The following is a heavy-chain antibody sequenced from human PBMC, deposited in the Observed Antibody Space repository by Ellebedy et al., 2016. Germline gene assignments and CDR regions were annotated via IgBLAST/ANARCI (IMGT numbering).Heavy chain of an antibody. CDR2: MRGDGAKT. Sequence: GGSLRLSXAASGFTFSSYSMNWVRQAPGKGLEWVSTMRGDGAKTHLADSVKGRFTMSRDIPKNTVYLQMNRLRAEDTAVYYCRQGHYANYWGQGTLVTVSS. CDR1: GFTFSSYS. D-gene: IGHD4-17*01. J-gene: IGHJ4*02. CDR3: RQGHYANY. V-gene: IGHV3-23*01.